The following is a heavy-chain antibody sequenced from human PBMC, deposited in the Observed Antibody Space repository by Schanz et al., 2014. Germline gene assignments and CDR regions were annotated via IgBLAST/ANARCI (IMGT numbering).Heavy chain of an antibody. J-gene: IGHJ4*02. Sequence: EVQLLESGGGLVRPGGSLRLSCAASGFTFSNYAMSWVRQAPGKGLEWVSAISGRGGSTYYADSVKGRFTISRDNSKNTLYLQMNSLRAEDTAVYYCAKDPSHGDYDYYFDYWGQGTLVTVSS. D-gene: IGHD3-22*01. CDR3: AKDPSHGDYDYYFDY. CDR1: GFTFSNYA. CDR2: ISGRGGST. V-gene: IGHV3-23*01.